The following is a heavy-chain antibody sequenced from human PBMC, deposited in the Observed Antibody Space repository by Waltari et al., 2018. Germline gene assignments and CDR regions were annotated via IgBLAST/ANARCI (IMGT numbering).Heavy chain of an antibody. J-gene: IGHJ5*02. Sequence: EVQVVESGGGLIQPGGSLRLSCAAAGFTGSTNSMSWVRQAPGKGLEWVSVIYSGGSTYYANSVKGRFTISRDNSKNTLYLQMNSLRAEDTAVYYCARLGSTSSYHWFDPWGQGTLVTVSS. CDR1: GFTGSTNS. CDR2: IYSGGST. D-gene: IGHD2-2*01. CDR3: ARLGSTSSYHWFDP. V-gene: IGHV3-53*02.